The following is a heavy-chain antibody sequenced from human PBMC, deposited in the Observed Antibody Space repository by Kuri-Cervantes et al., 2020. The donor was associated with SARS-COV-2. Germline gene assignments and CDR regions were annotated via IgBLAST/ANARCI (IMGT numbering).Heavy chain of an antibody. CDR1: GFTFGDYA. CDR2: IRSKAYGGTT. V-gene: IGHV3-49*04. Sequence: GGSLRLSCTASGFTFGDYAMSWVRQAPGKGLEWVGFIRSKAYGGTTEYAASVKGRFTISRDDSKSIAYLQMNSLKTEDTAVYYCTRPDIVVEGYFDYWGQGTLVTVSS. J-gene: IGHJ4*02. CDR3: TRPDIVVEGYFDY. D-gene: IGHD2-15*01.